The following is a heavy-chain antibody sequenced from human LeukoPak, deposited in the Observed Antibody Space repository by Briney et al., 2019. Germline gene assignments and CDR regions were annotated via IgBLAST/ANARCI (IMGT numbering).Heavy chain of an antibody. Sequence: PGGSLRLSCAASGFTFSSYSMNWVRQAPGQGLEWVSSISSSSSYIYYADSVKGRFTISRDNAKNSPYLQMNSLRAEDTAVYYCARGLQGPAFDIWGQGTMVTVSS. J-gene: IGHJ3*02. CDR2: ISSSSSYI. V-gene: IGHV3-21*01. D-gene: IGHD4-11*01. CDR1: GFTFSSYS. CDR3: ARGLQGPAFDI.